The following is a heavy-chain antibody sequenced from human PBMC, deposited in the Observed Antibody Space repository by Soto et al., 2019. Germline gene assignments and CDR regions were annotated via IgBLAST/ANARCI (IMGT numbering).Heavy chain of an antibody. J-gene: IGHJ1*01. V-gene: IGHV3-30-3*01. Sequence: QVQLVESGGGVVQPGRSLRLSCAASGFTFSSYAMHWVRQAPGKGLEWVSLISYDGSNDYYADSVKGRFSISRDNSKNTLYLQMNSLRAEDTAVYYCARSVVTASPHYFQHWSQGTLVTVSS. D-gene: IGHD2-21*02. CDR2: ISYDGSND. CDR3: ARSVVTASPHYFQH. CDR1: GFTFSSYA.